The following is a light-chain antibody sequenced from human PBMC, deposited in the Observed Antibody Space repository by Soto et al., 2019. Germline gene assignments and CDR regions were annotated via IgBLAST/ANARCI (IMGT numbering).Light chain of an antibody. CDR2: DVS. J-gene: IGKJ2*01. CDR3: QQYDSRPNT. Sequence: DIQMTQSPSSLSASVGDRATITCQASQNITLYLNWYQHKAGQAPNLLIHDVSTLETGVPARFSGRGAGTIFTLTIINLQPEDVATYYCQQYDSRPNTFGQGTKVEIK. V-gene: IGKV1-33*01. CDR1: QNITLY.